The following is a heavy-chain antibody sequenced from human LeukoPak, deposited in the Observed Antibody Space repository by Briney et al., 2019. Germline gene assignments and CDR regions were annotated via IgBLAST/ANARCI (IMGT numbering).Heavy chain of an antibody. CDR2: IIPFFKTT. CDR3: ARGVVAGTFSYYHYYMDV. V-gene: IGHV1-69*13. D-gene: IGHD6-19*01. J-gene: IGHJ6*03. Sequence: SVKVSCKASGGTFNNNAISWVRHAPGQGLEWMGGIIPFFKTTNYAQKFQGRLTITADESTGTAYLELSSLRSEDTAVYYCARGVVAGTFSYYHYYMDVWGKGTTVTISS. CDR1: GGTFNNNA.